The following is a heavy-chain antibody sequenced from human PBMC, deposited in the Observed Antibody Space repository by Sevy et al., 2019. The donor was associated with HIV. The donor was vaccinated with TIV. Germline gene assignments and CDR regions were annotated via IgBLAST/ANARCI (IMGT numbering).Heavy chain of an antibody. V-gene: IGHV4-61*02. Sequence: TLSLTCTVSGDSISSGDSFWSWIRQPAGRGLEWIGRIYASGRTMYNPSLKSRLTLSVDTSKNQFSLELTSVTAADTAVYYCARDEIKRDYYYAMDVWGQGTPVTVSS. D-gene: IGHD3-16*01. J-gene: IGHJ6*02. CDR1: GDSISSGDSF. CDR3: ARDEIKRDYYYAMDV. CDR2: IYASGRT.